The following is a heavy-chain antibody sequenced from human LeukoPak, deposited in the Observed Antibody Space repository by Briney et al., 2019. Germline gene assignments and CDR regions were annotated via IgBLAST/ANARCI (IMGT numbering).Heavy chain of an antibody. Sequence: GASVKVSCKASGYTFTSHAMHWVRQAHGQRLEWMGWINAGNGNTKYSQKFQGRVTITRDTSASTAYMELSSLRSEDTAVYYCARVSIWGDWFDPWGQGTLVTVSS. D-gene: IGHD3-16*01. J-gene: IGHJ5*02. CDR1: GYTFTSHA. CDR3: ARVSIWGDWFDP. CDR2: INAGNGNT. V-gene: IGHV1-3*01.